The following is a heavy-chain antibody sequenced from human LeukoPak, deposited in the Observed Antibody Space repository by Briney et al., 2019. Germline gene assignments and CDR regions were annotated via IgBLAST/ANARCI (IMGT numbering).Heavy chain of an antibody. CDR2: IRYDGSNK. CDR1: GFTFSSYG. CDR3: ARVRGRFYGDSYSGY. D-gene: IGHD4-17*01. V-gene: IGHV3-30*02. J-gene: IGHJ4*02. Sequence: TGGSLRLSCAASGFTFSSYGMHWVRQAPGKGLEWVAFIRYDGSNKYYADSVKGRFTISRDNSKNTLYLQMNSLRSEDTAVYYCARVRGRFYGDSYSGYWGQGTLVTVSS.